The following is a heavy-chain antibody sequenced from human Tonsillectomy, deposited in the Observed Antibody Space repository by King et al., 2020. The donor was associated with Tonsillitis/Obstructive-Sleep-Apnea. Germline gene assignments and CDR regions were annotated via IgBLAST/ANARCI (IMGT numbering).Heavy chain of an antibody. J-gene: IGHJ6*02. CDR3: ARAYSGXYXYYYYVMDX. V-gene: IGHV3-48*03. D-gene: IGHD1-26*01. Sequence: QLVESGGGLVQPGGSLRLSCAASGVTFRSYEMNWVRQAPGKXLEWXSYIXSSGSTIYYADSVXGRFTIXRDNAKNSLDLQMNSXRAEDTAVYYCARAYSGXYXYYYYVMDXWGXXXXVTXSS. CDR2: IXSSGSTI. CDR1: GVTFRSYE.